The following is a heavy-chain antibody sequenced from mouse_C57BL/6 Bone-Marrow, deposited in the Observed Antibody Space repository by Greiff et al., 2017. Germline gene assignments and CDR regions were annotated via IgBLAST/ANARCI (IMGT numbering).Heavy chain of an antibody. V-gene: IGHV5-6*01. CDR3: ARSYYGSSYGYYAMDY. CDR1: GFTFSSYG. D-gene: IGHD1-1*01. CDR2: ISSGGSYT. Sequence: EVQLVESGGDLVKPGGSLKLSCTASGFTFSSYGMSWVRQTPDKRLEWVATISSGGSYTYYPDSVKGRFTISRDNAKNTLYLQMSSLKSEDTAMYYWARSYYGSSYGYYAMDYWGQGTSVTVSS. J-gene: IGHJ4*01.